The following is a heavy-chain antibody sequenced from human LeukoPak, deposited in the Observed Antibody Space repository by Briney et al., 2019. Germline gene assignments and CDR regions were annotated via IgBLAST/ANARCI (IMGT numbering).Heavy chain of an antibody. CDR2: IRYDGGET. CDR3: AKDSTHYRVWDDYDSAGLTY. J-gene: IGHJ4*02. CDR1: GFTFNRRG. D-gene: IGHD3-22*01. Sequence: GGSLRLSCAASGFTFNRRGMHWVRQAPGKGLEWVAFIRYDGGETFYADYVKGRFTISRDNSKNTLSLQLNTLTPEDTALYYCAKDSTHYRVWDDYDSAGLTYWGQGTLVTVSS. V-gene: IGHV3-30*02.